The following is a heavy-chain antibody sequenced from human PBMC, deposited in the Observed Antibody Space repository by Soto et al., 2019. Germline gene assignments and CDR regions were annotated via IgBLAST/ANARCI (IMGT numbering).Heavy chain of an antibody. CDR3: AAVMGSDYDYVWGSLTFDD. V-gene: IGHV3-23*01. D-gene: IGHD3-16*01. CDR2: ISGSGVST. Sequence: EVELLDSGGGLSPPGGSLRLSCAASGFIFRSTAMAWVRQAPGKGLEWVSHISGSGVSTYFSDSVKGRFTISRDNSNNPLYLQMNSLRAEDTVVYFCAAVMGSDYDYVWGSLTFDDWGQGTLVTVSS. J-gene: IGHJ4*02. CDR1: GFIFRSTA.